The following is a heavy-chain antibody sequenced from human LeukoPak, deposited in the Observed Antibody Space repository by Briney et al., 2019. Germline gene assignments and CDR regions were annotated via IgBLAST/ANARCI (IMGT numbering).Heavy chain of an antibody. Sequence: SETLSLTCAVYGGSFSGYSWSWIRQPPGKGLEWIGYIYHSGSTYYNPSLKSRVTISVDRSKNQFSLKLSSVTAADTAVYYCARGTYPGLDYWGQGTLVTVSS. CDR2: IYHSGST. CDR3: ARGTYPGLDY. V-gene: IGHV4-30-2*01. CDR1: GGSFSGYS. J-gene: IGHJ4*02.